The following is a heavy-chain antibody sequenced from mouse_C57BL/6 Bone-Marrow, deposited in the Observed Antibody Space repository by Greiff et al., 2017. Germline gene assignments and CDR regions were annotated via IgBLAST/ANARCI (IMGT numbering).Heavy chain of an antibody. D-gene: IGHD2-1*01. CDR2: IHPNSGST. Sequence: QVQLQQPGAELVKTGASVKLSCKASGYTFTSYWMHWVKQRPGQGLEWIGMIHPNSGSTNYNEKFKSKATLTVDKSSSTAYMQLSSLTSEDSAVYYCARYGNFYFDYWGQGTTLTVSS. CDR3: ARYGNFYFDY. CDR1: GYTFTSYW. V-gene: IGHV1-64*01. J-gene: IGHJ2*01.